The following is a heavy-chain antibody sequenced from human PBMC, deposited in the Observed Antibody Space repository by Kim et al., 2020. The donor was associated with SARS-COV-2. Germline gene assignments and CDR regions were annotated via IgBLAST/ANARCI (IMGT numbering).Heavy chain of an antibody. CDR3: ARKEAGGYYYYGMDV. Sequence: KYQGRVTMTRDTSTSTVYMELSSLRSEDTAVYYCARKEAGGYYYYGMDVWGQGTTVTVSS. V-gene: IGHV1-46*01. J-gene: IGHJ6*02. D-gene: IGHD3-16*01.